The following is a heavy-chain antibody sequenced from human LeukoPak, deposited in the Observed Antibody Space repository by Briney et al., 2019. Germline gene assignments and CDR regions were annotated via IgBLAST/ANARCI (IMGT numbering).Heavy chain of an antibody. CDR1: GGTFSSYA. CDR2: IIPIFGIA. V-gene: IGHV1-69*04. Sequence: ASVKVSCKASGGTFSSYAISWVRQAPGQGLEWMGRIIPIFGIANYARKFQGGVTITADKSTSTAYMELSSLRSEDTAVYYCARGGSLGNYFDYWGQGTLVTVSS. J-gene: IGHJ4*02. CDR3: ARGGSLGNYFDY. D-gene: IGHD1-26*01.